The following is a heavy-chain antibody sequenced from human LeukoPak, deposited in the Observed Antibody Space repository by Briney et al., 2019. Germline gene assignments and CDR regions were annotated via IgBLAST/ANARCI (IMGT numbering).Heavy chain of an antibody. Sequence: GGSLRLPCAASGFTFSSYAMSWVRQAPGKGLEWVSAISGSGGSTYYADSVKGRFTISRDNSKNTLYLQMNSLRAEDTAVYYCAKDLIVVVVAATGSFFDYWGQGTLVTVSS. V-gene: IGHV3-23*01. CDR3: AKDLIVVVVAATGSFFDY. J-gene: IGHJ4*02. D-gene: IGHD2-15*01. CDR1: GFTFSSYA. CDR2: ISGSGGST.